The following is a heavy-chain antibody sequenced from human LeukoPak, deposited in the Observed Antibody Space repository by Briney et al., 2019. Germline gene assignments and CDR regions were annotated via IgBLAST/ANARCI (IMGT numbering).Heavy chain of an antibody. Sequence: GGSLRLSCAASGFTFSSYGMHWVRQASGKGLEWVAVISYNGSNKYYADSVKGRFTISRDNSKNTLYLQMNSLRAEDTAVYYCAREGYWDLGDFDLWGRGTLVTVSS. V-gene: IGHV3-30*03. CDR2: ISYNGSNK. CDR1: GFTFSSYG. CDR3: AREGYWDLGDFDL. J-gene: IGHJ2*01. D-gene: IGHD2-8*02.